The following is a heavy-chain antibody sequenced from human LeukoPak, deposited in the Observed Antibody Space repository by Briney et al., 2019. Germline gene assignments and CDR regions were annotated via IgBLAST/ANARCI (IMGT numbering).Heavy chain of an antibody. CDR1: GYTFTSYG. J-gene: IGHJ5*02. Sequence: ASVKVSCKASGYTFTSYGMSWVGQAPGQGLEGMGWISDYNGNTNYAQKLQGRVTMTTDTSTSTAYMELRSLRSDDTAVYYCARYLVGSWFGYGIDLWGQGTLVTVSS. V-gene: IGHV1-18*01. CDR2: ISDYNGNT. D-gene: IGHD6-13*01. CDR3: ARYLVGSWFGYGIDL.